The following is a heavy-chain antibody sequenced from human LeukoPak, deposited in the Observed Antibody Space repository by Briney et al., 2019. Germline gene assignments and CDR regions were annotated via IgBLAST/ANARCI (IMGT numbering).Heavy chain of an antibody. V-gene: IGHV1-2*02. J-gene: IGHJ4*02. D-gene: IGHD3-16*01. CDR1: GYTFTGYY. CDR2: INPNGGGT. CDR3: ARVRYRLAETYIDY. Sequence: ASVKVSCKASGYTFTGYYMHWVRRAPGQGLEWMGWINPNGGGTNYAQKFQGRVTMTRDTSIRTAYMELSRLRSDDTAVYYCARVRYRLAETYIDYWGQGTLVTVSS.